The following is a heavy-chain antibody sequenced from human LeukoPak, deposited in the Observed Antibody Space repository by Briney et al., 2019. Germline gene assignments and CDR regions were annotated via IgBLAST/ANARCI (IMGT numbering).Heavy chain of an antibody. CDR1: GYTFTGYY. J-gene: IGHJ4*02. CDR3: ARGPHWDPHFDY. Sequence: ASVKVSCKASGYTFTGYYMHWVRQAPGQGLEGMGWINPNSGGTNYAQKFRGRVTMTRDTSISTAYVELSSLRSDDTAVYYCARGPHWDPHFDYWGQGTLVTVSS. CDR2: INPNSGGT. V-gene: IGHV1-2*02. D-gene: IGHD7-27*01.